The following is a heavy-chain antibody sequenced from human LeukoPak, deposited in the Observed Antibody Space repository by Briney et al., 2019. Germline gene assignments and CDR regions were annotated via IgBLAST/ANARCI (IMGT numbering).Heavy chain of an antibody. J-gene: IGHJ2*01. CDR1: GGSFSGYY. D-gene: IGHD6-6*01. Sequence: SGTLSLTCAVYGGSFSGYYWSWIRQPPGKGLEWIGEINHSGSTNYNPSLKSRVTISVDTSKNQFSLKLSSVTAADTAVYYCARRGSSRRYFDLWGRGTLVTVSS. CDR3: ARRGSSRRYFDL. CDR2: INHSGST. V-gene: IGHV4-34*01.